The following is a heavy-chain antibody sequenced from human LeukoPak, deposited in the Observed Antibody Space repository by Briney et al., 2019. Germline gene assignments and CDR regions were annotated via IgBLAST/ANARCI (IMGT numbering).Heavy chain of an antibody. CDR1: GVTLSKYA. CDR2: IIPFLGSA. CDR3: AKTPGDLSWYFDV. V-gene: IGHV1-69*01. J-gene: IGHJ2*01. D-gene: IGHD1-1*01. Sequence: ASVKASCKASGVTLSKYAIIWGRQAAGQRLEWMGDIIPFLGSADYAQKFQGRVTFTAEESTPTAYMEMTNLQSEDTALYYCAKTPGDLSWYFDVWGRGTHVSVSS.